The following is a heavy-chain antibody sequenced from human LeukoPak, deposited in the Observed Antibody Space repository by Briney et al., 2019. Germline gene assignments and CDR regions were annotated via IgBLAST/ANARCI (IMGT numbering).Heavy chain of an antibody. CDR3: AYHITMVRGVEWNWFDP. V-gene: IGHV4-61*10. Sequence: NPSETLSLTCTVSGDSISSGDYYWSWIRQPAGKGLEWIGEINHSGSTNYNPSLKSRVTISVDTSKNQFSLKLSSVTAADTAVYYCAYHITMVRGVEWNWFDPWGQGTLVTVSS. D-gene: IGHD3-10*01. J-gene: IGHJ5*02. CDR1: GDSISSGDYY. CDR2: INHSGST.